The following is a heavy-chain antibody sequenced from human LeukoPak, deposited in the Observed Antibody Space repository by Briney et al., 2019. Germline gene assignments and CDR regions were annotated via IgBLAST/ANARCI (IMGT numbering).Heavy chain of an antibody. CDR3: ARGGILTGYYPNFDY. V-gene: IGHV4-30-4*01. Sequence: SETLSLTCTVSGGSISSGDYYWSWIRRPPGKGLEWIGEINHSGSTNYNPSLKSRVTISVDTSKNQFSLKLSSVTAADTAVYYCARGGILTGYYPNFDYWGQGTLVTVSS. D-gene: IGHD3-9*01. J-gene: IGHJ4*02. CDR2: INHSGST. CDR1: GGSISSGDYY.